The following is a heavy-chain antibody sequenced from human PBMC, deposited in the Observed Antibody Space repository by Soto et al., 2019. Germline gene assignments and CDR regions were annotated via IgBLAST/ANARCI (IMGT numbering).Heavy chain of an antibody. V-gene: IGHV1-18*01. CDR1: GYSFTTYG. CDR2: ISAYNGNT. Sequence: QVQLVQSGGEVKKPGASVKVSCKTSGYSFTTYGISWVRQAPGQGLEWMGWISAYNGNTNYAQKLQGRVPMTTDTSRSTAYVELRGLRSDDTAVYYCAREGPAPYYYYGMDVRGQGSTVTVSS. J-gene: IGHJ6*02. CDR3: AREGPAPYYYYGMDV.